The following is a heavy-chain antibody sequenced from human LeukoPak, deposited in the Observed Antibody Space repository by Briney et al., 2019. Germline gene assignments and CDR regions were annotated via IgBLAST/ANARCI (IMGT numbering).Heavy chain of an antibody. J-gene: IGHJ4*02. CDR2: FGTRSTSI. CDR1: GFTFSGYS. V-gene: IGHV3-21*01. Sequence: GGSLRLSCTASGFTFSGYSMNWIRQAPGKGLEWVSSFGTRSTSIYHAGSVKGRFAVSRDNAKNSLYLQMNSLRAEDTALYYCAREVSEGFDFWGQGTLVTVSS. CDR3: AREVSEGFDF. D-gene: IGHD3-22*01.